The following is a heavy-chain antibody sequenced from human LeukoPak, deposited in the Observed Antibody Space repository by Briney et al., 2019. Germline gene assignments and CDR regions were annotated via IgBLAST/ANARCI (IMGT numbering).Heavy chain of an antibody. CDR1: EFTFSSYA. CDR2: ISGSGTST. V-gene: IGHV3-23*01. Sequence: GGSLRLSCAASEFTFSSYALSWVRQAPGKGLEWVSAISGSGTSTYYADSVKGRFTISRDNSKNTLYLQMNSLRAEDTAVYYCAKGRGIYGSGSYSSFDYWGQGTLVTVSS. CDR3: AKGRGIYGSGSYSSFDY. J-gene: IGHJ4*02. D-gene: IGHD3-10*01.